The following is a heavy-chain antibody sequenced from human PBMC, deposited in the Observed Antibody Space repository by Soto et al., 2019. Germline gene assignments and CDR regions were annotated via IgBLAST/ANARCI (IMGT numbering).Heavy chain of an antibody. D-gene: IGHD4-4*01. CDR3: ARDYSNYENWFDP. CDR2: IIPIFGTA. Sequence: SVKVSCKASGGTFSSYAISWVRQAPGQGLEWMGGIIPIFGTANYAQKFQGRVTITADESTSTAYMELSSLRSEDTAVHYCARDYSNYENWFDPWGQGTLVTVSS. V-gene: IGHV1-69*13. CDR1: GGTFSSYA. J-gene: IGHJ5*02.